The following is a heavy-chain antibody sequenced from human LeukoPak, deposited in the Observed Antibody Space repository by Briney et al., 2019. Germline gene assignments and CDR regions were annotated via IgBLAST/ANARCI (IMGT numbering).Heavy chain of an antibody. CDR1: GGSIKNYY. V-gene: IGHV4-59*01. Sequence: SETLSLTCTLSGGSIKNYYWSWIRQPLGKVLEWIGYVYYTGTTSYNPSLKSRITISVETFKNQFSLTLNSVTAADTAVYHCARQSDPYYHYGLDFWGQGTTVIVSS. CDR2: VYYTGTT. CDR3: ARQSDPYYHYGLDF. J-gene: IGHJ6*02.